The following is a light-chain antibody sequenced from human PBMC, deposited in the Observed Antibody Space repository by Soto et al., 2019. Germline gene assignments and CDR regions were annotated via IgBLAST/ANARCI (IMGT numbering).Light chain of an antibody. CDR3: AAWDDSLNVVV. J-gene: IGLJ3*02. V-gene: IGLV1-36*01. CDR2: YDD. Sequence: QSVLTQPPSVSEAPRQRVTISCSGSTSNIGNNAVNWNKQLPGKAPKLLIYYDDLLPSGVSDRFSGSKSGTSASLAISGLQSEDEADYYCAAWDDSLNVVVFGGGTKLTVL. CDR1: TSNIGNNA.